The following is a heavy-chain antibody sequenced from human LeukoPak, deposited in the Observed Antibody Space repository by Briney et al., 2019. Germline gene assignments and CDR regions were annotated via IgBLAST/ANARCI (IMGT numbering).Heavy chain of an antibody. CDR1: GFIFSSYE. V-gene: IGHV3-48*03. J-gene: IGHJ4*02. D-gene: IGHD6-19*01. CDR2: ISSSGATT. CDR3: ARERGSGWYYFDS. Sequence: GGSLRLSCAASGFIFSSYEMNWVRQAPGKGLEWVSYISSSGATTHYADSVKGRFTISRDNAKNSLYLQMNSLRAEDTAVYYCARERGSGWYYFDSWGQGTLVTVSS.